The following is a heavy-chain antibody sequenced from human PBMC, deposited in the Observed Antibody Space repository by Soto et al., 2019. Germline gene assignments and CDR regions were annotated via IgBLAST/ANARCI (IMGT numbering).Heavy chain of an antibody. CDR3: ARFGTSYDTSGFLY. V-gene: IGHV3-74*01. D-gene: IGHD3-22*01. CDR1: GFTFSSHW. J-gene: IGHJ4*02. Sequence: EVQLVESGGGLVQPGGSLRLSCAASGFTFSSHWMHWVRQAPGKGLVYVSRISSGGTTTNYAESVKGRFTISRDNARNTLYLQMNSLRVEDTAVYYCARFGTSYDTSGFLYWGQGTPVTVSS. CDR2: ISSGGTTT.